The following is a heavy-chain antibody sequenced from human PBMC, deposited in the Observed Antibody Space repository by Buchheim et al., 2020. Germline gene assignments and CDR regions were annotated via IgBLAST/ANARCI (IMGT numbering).Heavy chain of an antibody. V-gene: IGHV3-30*18. CDR1: GFTFSSYG. CDR2: ISYDGSNK. J-gene: IGHJ6*02. Sequence: QVQLVESGGGVVQPGRSLRLSCAASGFTFSSYGMHWVRQAPGKGLEWVAVISYDGSNKYYADSVKGRFTISRDNSKNTLYLQMNSLRAEDTAVYYCAKATYYCSSTSCFSKVSRFPYYYYGMDVWGQGTT. CDR3: AKATYYCSSTSCFSKVSRFPYYYYGMDV. D-gene: IGHD2-2*01.